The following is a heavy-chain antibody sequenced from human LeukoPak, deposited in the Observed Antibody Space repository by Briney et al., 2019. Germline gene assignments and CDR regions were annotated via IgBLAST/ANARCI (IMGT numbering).Heavy chain of an antibody. Sequence: GGPLRLSCAASGFTFSSYWVNWARQAPGKGLEWVASINHNGNVNYYVDSVKGRFTIPRDNAKNSLYLQMSNLRAEDTAVYFCARGGGLDVWGQGATVTVSS. CDR2: INHNGNVN. V-gene: IGHV3-7*03. D-gene: IGHD3-16*01. CDR1: GFTFSSYW. J-gene: IGHJ6*02. CDR3: ARGGGLDV.